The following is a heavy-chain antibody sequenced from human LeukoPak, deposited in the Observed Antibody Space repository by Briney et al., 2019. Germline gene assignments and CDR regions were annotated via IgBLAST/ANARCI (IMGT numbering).Heavy chain of an antibody. Sequence: KTSETLSLTCTVSGGSISSGSYYWSWIRQPAGKGLEWIGRIYTSGSTNYNPSLKSRVTISVDTSKNQFSLKLSSVTAADTAVYYCARDGRWDAFDIWGQGTMVTVSS. CDR2: IYTSGST. CDR3: ARDGRWDAFDI. CDR1: GGSISSGSYY. D-gene: IGHD5-24*01. V-gene: IGHV4-61*02. J-gene: IGHJ3*02.